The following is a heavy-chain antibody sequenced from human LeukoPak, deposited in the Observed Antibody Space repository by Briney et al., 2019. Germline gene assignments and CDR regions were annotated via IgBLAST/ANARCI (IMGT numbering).Heavy chain of an antibody. CDR3: ASVRHDPLEYYYYVDV. D-gene: IGHD2/OR15-2a*01. CDR2: INPSGSP. V-gene: IGHV4-34*01. CDR1: GDSLSRYY. Sequence: SETLSLTCAVYGDSLSRYYGTWIRQPPGKGLEWLGEINPSGSPKYNPSLKSRATISVDTSKNQFSLRLTSVTAADTALYYCASVRHDPLEYYYYVDVWGKGTTVTVSS. J-gene: IGHJ6*03.